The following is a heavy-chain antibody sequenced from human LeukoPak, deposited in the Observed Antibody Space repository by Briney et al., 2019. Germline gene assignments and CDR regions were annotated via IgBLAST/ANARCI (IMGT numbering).Heavy chain of an antibody. J-gene: IGHJ4*02. CDR3: ARDLWFGDDTGY. V-gene: IGHV3-23*01. Sequence: GGSLRLSCAASGFTFSSYAMSWVRQAPGKGLEWVSAISGSGGSTYYADSVKGRFTISRDNAKNSLYLQMNSLRAEDTAVYYCARDLWFGDDTGYWGQGTLVTVSS. CDR1: GFTFSSYA. D-gene: IGHD3-10*01. CDR2: ISGSGGST.